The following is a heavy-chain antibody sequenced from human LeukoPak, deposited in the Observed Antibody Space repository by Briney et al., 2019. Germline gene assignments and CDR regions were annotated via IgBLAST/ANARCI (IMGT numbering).Heavy chain of an antibody. V-gene: IGHV3-72*01. Sequence: PGGSLRLSCAASGFTFSDYYMDWVRQAPGMGLEWVGRIRNKANSYTTEYAASVSGRFTISRDDSKDSLCLQMNSLKTEDTAVYYCARELSGSYVGYFDYWGQGTLVTVSS. CDR3: ARELSGSYVGYFDY. J-gene: IGHJ4*02. D-gene: IGHD1-26*01. CDR1: GFTFSDYY. CDR2: IRNKANSYTT.